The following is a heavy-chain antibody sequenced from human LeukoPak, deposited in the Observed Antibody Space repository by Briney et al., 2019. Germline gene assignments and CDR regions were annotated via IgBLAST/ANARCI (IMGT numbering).Heavy chain of an antibody. D-gene: IGHD1-14*01. CDR3: AREMERAGLYYYYYGMDV. J-gene: IGHJ6*02. CDR2: ISAYNGNT. CDR1: GYTFTTYY. Sequence: ASVKVSCEASGYTFTTYYISWVRQAPGQGLEWMGWISAYNGNTNYAQKFQGRVTMTTDTSTSTAYMELRSLRSDDTAVYYCAREMERAGLYYYYYGMDVWGQGTTVTASS. V-gene: IGHV1-18*01.